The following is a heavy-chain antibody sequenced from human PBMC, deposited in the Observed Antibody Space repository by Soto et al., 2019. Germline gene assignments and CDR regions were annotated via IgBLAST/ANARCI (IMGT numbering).Heavy chain of an antibody. V-gene: IGHV3-15*01. CDR2: IKSKTDGGTT. J-gene: IGHJ6*02. Sequence: PGGSLRLSCAASGFTFSNAWMSWVRQAPGKGLEWVGRIKSKTDGGTTDYAAPVKGRFTISRDDSKNTLYLQMNSLKTEDTAVYYCITSTLEVRATYYGMDVWGQGTTVTVSS. CDR1: GFTFSNAW. CDR3: ITSTLEVRATYYGMDV. D-gene: IGHD1-26*01.